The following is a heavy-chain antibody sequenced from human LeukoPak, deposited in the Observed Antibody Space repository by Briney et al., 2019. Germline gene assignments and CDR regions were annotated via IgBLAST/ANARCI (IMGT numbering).Heavy chain of an antibody. Sequence: GSLRLSCAASGFTFSSYAMSWVRQAPGEGLEWVSALSGSGVGTYYADSVKGRFTISRDNSKNTLYLQMNSLRGEDTAIYFCAKDQSPHCSGDRCYAVDCWGQGTLVTVSS. J-gene: IGHJ4*02. CDR2: LSGSGVGT. V-gene: IGHV3-23*01. D-gene: IGHD2-15*01. CDR1: GFTFSSYA. CDR3: AKDQSPHCSGDRCYAVDC.